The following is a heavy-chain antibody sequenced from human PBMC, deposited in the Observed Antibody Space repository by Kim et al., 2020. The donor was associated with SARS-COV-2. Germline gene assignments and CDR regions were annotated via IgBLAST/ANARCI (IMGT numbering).Heavy chain of an antibody. Sequence: SETLSLTCTVSGGSISSYYWSWIRQPAGKGLEWIGRIYTSGSTNYNPSLKSRVTMSVDTSKNQFSLKLSSVTAADTAVYYCASLIRGSSVGYYYYGMDVWGQGTTVTVSS. J-gene: IGHJ6*02. CDR1: GGSISSYY. V-gene: IGHV4-4*07. D-gene: IGHD6-6*01. CDR2: IYTSGST. CDR3: ASLIRGSSVGYYYYGMDV.